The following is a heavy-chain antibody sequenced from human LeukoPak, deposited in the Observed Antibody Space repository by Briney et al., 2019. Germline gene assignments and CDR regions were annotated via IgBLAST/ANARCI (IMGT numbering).Heavy chain of an antibody. J-gene: IGHJ4*02. Sequence: PSETLSLTCAVYGGSFSGYYWSWIRQPPGKGLEWIGEINHSGSTNYNPSLKSRVTISVDTSKNQFSLKLSSVTAADTAVYYCARQSVYSGSYDCWGQGTLVTVSS. CDR2: INHSGST. V-gene: IGHV4-34*01. D-gene: IGHD6-13*01. CDR1: GGSFSGYY. CDR3: ARQSVYSGSYDC.